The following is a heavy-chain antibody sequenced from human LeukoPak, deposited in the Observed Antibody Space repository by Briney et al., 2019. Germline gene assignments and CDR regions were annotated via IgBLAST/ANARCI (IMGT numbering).Heavy chain of an antibody. CDR2: ISYNGIT. J-gene: IGHJ4*02. V-gene: IGHV4-39*01. CDR3: ARRYYSNSRDFDY. D-gene: IGHD6-13*01. CDR1: GGSISSSSFY. Sequence: SETLSLTCTVSGGSISSSSFYWGWIRQPPGKGLEWIGSISYNGITYYNPSLKSPVTISEDTSKNQFSLKLSSVTAADTAVYYCARRYYSNSRDFDYWGQGTLVTVST.